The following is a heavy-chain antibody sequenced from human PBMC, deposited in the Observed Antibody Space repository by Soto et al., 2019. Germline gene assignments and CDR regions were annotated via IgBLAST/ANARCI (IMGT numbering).Heavy chain of an antibody. CDR3: ASRLXPGDYEEYYYYYYGMDV. D-gene: IGHD4-17*01. CDR1: GGSVSSGSYY. V-gene: IGHV4-61*01. Sequence: SETLSLTCTVSGGSVSSGSYYWSWIRQPPGKGLEWIGYIYYSGSTNYNPSLKSRVTISVDTSKNQFSLKLSSVTAADTAVYYCASRLXPGDYEEYYYYYYGMDVWGQGTTVTVSS. CDR2: IYYSGST. J-gene: IGHJ6*02.